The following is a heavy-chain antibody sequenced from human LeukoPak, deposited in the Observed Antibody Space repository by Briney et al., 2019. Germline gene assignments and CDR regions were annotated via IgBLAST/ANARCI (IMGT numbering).Heavy chain of an antibody. Sequence: GGSLRLSCAAAGFTFSSYGMHWVRQAPGKGLEWVAVIWYDGSNKYYADSVKGRFTISRDNSKNTLYLQMNSLRAEDTAVYYCARGAPIVVVPAALVDYWGQGTLVTVSS. CDR2: IWYDGSNK. CDR3: ARGAPIVVVPAALVDY. D-gene: IGHD2-2*01. J-gene: IGHJ4*02. V-gene: IGHV3-33*01. CDR1: GFTFSSYG.